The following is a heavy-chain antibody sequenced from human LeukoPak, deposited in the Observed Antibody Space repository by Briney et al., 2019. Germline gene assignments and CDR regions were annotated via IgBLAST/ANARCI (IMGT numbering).Heavy chain of an antibody. CDR1: GYTLTELS. D-gene: IGHD4-23*01. J-gene: IGHJ4*02. CDR2: FDPEDGET. V-gene: IGHV1-24*01. CDR3: ATNLATVVTPAYY. Sequence: ASVKVSCKVSGYTLTELSMHWVRQAPGKGLEWMGGFDPEDGETIYAQKFQDRVTMTEDTSTDTAYMELSSLRSEDTAVYYCATNLATVVTPAYYWGQGTLVTVSS.